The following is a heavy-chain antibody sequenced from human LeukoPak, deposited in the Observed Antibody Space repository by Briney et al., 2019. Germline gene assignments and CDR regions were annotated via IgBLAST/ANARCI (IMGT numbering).Heavy chain of an antibody. J-gene: IGHJ3*02. CDR2: IYTSGST. V-gene: IGHV4-59*10. Sequence: PSETLSLTCAVYGGSFSGYYWSWIRQPPTKGLEWIGRIYTSGSTNYNPSLKSRVTMSVDTSKNQFSLKLSSVTAADTAVYYCAGYYYDSSGYYSVGTFDIWGQGTMVTVSS. CDR1: GGSFSGYY. D-gene: IGHD3-22*01. CDR3: AGYYYDSSGYYSVGTFDI.